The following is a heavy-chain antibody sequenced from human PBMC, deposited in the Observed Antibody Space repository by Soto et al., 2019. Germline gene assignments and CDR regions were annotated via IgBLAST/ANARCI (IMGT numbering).Heavy chain of an antibody. D-gene: IGHD3-9*01. CDR1: GFTFSNAW. V-gene: IGHV3-15*01. CDR3: TYLHYDILTGSIRHYFDY. J-gene: IGHJ4*02. CDR2: IKSKTDGGTR. Sequence: EVQLVESGGGLVKPGESLRLSCAASGFTFSNAWMSWVRQAPGKGLEWVGRIKSKTDGGTRDYAAPVKGRFTISRDDSKNTLFLQMNSLKTEDTAIYYCTYLHYDILTGSIRHYFDYWGQGTLVTVSS.